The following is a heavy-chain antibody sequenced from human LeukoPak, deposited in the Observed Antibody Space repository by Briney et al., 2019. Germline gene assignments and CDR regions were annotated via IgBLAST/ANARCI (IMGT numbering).Heavy chain of an antibody. V-gene: IGHV3-73*01. CDR2: IRSKANSYAT. Sequence: PGGSLRLSCAASGFTFSGSAMHWVRQASGKGLEWVGRIRSKANSYATAYAASVKGRFTISRDDSKNTAYLQMNSLRAEDTAVYYCARQPSGYHPYYFDYWGQGTLVTVSS. J-gene: IGHJ4*02. D-gene: IGHD3-22*01. CDR1: GFTFSGSA. CDR3: ARQPSGYHPYYFDY.